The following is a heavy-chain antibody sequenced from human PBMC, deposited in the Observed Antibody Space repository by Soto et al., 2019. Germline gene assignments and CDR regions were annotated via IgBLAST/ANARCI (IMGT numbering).Heavy chain of an antibody. J-gene: IGHJ4*02. V-gene: IGHV4-34*01. D-gene: IGHD1-26*01. CDR2: INHSGST. CDR3: ARGLSGSPLDY. CDR1: GGSFSGYY. Sequence: SETLSLTCAVYGGSFSGYYWSWIRQPPGKGLEWIGEINHSGSTNYNPSLKSRVTISVDTSKNQFSLKLSSVTAADTAVYYCARGLSGSPLDYWGQGTLVTVSS.